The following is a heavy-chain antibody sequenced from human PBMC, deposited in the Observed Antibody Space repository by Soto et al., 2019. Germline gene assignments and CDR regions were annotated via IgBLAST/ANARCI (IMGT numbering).Heavy chain of an antibody. Sequence: GASVKVSCKASGYTFTSYYMHWVRQAPGQGLEWMGIINPSGGSTSYAQKFQGRVTMTRDTSTSTVYMELSSLRSEDTAVYYCARDIPTRYSYGPDGGYYYYGMDVWGQGTTVTVSS. CDR3: ARDIPTRYSYGPDGGYYYYGMDV. D-gene: IGHD5-18*01. CDR1: GYTFTSYY. J-gene: IGHJ6*02. V-gene: IGHV1-46*01. CDR2: INPSGGST.